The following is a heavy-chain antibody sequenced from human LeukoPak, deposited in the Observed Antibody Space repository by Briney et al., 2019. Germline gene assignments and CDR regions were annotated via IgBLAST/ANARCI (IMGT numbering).Heavy chain of an antibody. CDR2: FDPEDGET. V-gene: IGHV1-24*01. D-gene: IGHD2-2*01. CDR1: GYTLTELS. Sequence: ASVKVSCKVSGYTLTELSMHLVRQAPGKGLEWMGGFDPEDGETIYAQKFQGRVTMTEDTSTDTAYMELSSLRSEDTAVYYCATAPQASYCSSTSCYVFDYWGQGTLVTVSS. CDR3: ATAPQASYCSSTSCYVFDY. J-gene: IGHJ4*02.